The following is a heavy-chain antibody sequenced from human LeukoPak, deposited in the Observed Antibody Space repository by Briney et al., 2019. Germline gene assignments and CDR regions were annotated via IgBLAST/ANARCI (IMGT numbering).Heavy chain of an antibody. J-gene: IGHJ6*03. D-gene: IGHD1-26*01. CDR2: IWYDGSNK. CDR1: GFTFSSYG. Sequence: PGRSLRLSCAASGFTFSSYGMHWVRQAPGKGLEWVAVIWYDGSNKYYADSVKGRFTISRDNSKNTLYLQMNSLRAEDAAVYYCAKDPRGSYSRDYYSYMDVWGKGTTVTVSS. CDR3: AKDPRGSYSRDYYSYMDV. V-gene: IGHV3-33*06.